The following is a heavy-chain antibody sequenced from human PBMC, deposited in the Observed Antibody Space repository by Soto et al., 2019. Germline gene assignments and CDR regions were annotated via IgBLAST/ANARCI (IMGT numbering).Heavy chain of an antibody. CDR2: IRSKANSYAT. V-gene: IGHV3-73*02. Sequence: EVQLVESGGGLVQPGGSLKLSCAASGFTFSGSAMHWVRQASGKGLEWVGRIRSKANSYATAYAASVKGRFTISRDDSKNTAYLQMNSLKTEDTAVYYCTRVLGELSENYYYGMDVWGQGTTVTVSS. CDR3: TRVLGELSENYYYGMDV. D-gene: IGHD3-16*02. J-gene: IGHJ6*02. CDR1: GFTFSGSA.